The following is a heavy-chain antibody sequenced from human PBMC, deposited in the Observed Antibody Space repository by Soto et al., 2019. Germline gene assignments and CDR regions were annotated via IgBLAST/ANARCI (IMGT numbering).Heavy chain of an antibody. V-gene: IGHV1-3*05. CDR2: INAGNGNT. J-gene: IGHJ4*02. Sequence: QVPLVQSGAEEKKPGASVKVSCKASGYTFTSYAMHWVRQAPGQMLEWMGWINAGNGNTKYSQKFQGRVTLTSDTSASTAYMELSSLRSQDTAVYYCAMRSGYYLIDDYWVQGTLVTVSS. D-gene: IGHD3-22*01. CDR3: AMRSGYYLIDDY. CDR1: GYTFTSYA.